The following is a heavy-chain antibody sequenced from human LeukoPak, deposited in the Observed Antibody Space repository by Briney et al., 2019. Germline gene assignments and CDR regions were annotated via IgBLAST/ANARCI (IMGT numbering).Heavy chain of an antibody. J-gene: IGHJ4*02. V-gene: IGHV3-74*01. CDR3: AKSLSRYCSGGSCYLGFDY. D-gene: IGHD2-15*01. Sequence: GGSLRLSCAASGFTFSSYWMHWVRQAPGKGLVWVSRINSDGSSTSYADSVKGRFTISRDNAKNTLYLQMNSLRAEDTALYYCAKSLSRYCSGGSCYLGFDYWGQGTLVTVSS. CDR2: INSDGSST. CDR1: GFTFSSYW.